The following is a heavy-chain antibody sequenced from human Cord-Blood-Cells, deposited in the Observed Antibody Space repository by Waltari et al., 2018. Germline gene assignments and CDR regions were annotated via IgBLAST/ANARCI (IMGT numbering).Heavy chain of an antibody. CDR1: GYTYSSSA. J-gene: IGHJ4*02. CDR3: AREQYSSSWYDY. V-gene: IGHV3-30-3*01. Sequence: QVQLLESAGGAVQPGWSLRLSFVATGYTYSSSAMISDRQAPCKGLEWVAVIAYDGSNKYYADSVKVRFTISSDNSKNTLYLQMNSLRAEETAVYYWAREQYSSSWYDYWGQGTLVTVSS. CDR2: IAYDGSNK. D-gene: IGHD6-13*01.